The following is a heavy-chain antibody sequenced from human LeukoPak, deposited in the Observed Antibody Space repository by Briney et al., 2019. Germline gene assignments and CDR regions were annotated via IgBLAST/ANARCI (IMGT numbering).Heavy chain of an antibody. D-gene: IGHD6-6*01. V-gene: IGHV3-7*01. CDR1: GFTFSSYL. CDR2: IKQDGGEK. CDR3: ARDQTLYSSSSEFDY. J-gene: IGHJ4*02. Sequence: GGSLRLSCAASGFTFSSYLMSWVRQAPGKGLEWVANIKQDGGEKYYVDSVKGRFTISRDNAKNSLYLQMNSLRAEDTAVYYCARDQTLYSSSSEFDYWGQGTLVTVSS.